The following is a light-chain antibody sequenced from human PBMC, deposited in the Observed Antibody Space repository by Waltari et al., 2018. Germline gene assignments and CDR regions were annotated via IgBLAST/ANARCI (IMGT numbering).Light chain of an antibody. CDR2: KAS. J-gene: IGKJ2*01. Sequence: DIQMTQSPSTLSASVGARVTITCRASQSSNYWLDWYQQKPGKAPKLLIYKASTLESGGPSRFRGSGSGTEFILTISSLQPDDFATYYCQQSDTFSFTFGQGTKLESK. V-gene: IGKV1-5*03. CDR3: QQSDTFSFT. CDR1: QSSNYW.